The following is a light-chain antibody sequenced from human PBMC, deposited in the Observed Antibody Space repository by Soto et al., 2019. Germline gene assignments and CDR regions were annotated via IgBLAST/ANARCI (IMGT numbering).Light chain of an antibody. J-gene: IGKJ1*01. CDR1: QTISSY. CDR3: HQTYSSPWT. CDR2: AAI. Sequence: DLQMTQSPSSLSASVGDRVTITCRASQTISSYLNWYQQKPGKAPNLLIYAAISLQSGVPSRFSGSESGTDFTLTINSLQPEDLATYYCHQTYSSPWTFGQGTKVEIK. V-gene: IGKV1-39*01.